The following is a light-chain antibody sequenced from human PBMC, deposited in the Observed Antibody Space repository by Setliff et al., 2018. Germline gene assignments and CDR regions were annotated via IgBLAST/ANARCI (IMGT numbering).Light chain of an antibody. CDR1: SRDVGAHDF. V-gene: IGLV2-14*03. CDR2: DVN. CDR3: SSHTTSSTWV. J-gene: IGLJ3*02. Sequence: QSALTQPASVSESPGQSMTISCTGTSRDVGAHDFVSWYQQRPGKAPKLIIYDVNHRPSGVSNRFSGSKSGNSASLTISGLQAEDDADYYCSSHTTSSTWVFGGGTK.